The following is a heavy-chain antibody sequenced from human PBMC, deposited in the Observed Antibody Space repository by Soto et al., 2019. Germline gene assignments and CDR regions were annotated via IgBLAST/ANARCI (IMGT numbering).Heavy chain of an antibody. V-gene: IGHV3-30-3*01. CDR3: APGPRLTTVDY. CDR1: GFTLSSYS. D-gene: IGHD4-17*01. J-gene: IGHJ4*02. Sequence: GSLRLSCAASGFTLSSYSIHWVRQAPGKGLDWVAVISYDGNTQFYGDSVKGRSIVSRDNSRNTLYLQMNSLRAEDTAVYYCAPGPRLTTVDYWGQGTLVTVSS. CDR2: ISYDGNTQ.